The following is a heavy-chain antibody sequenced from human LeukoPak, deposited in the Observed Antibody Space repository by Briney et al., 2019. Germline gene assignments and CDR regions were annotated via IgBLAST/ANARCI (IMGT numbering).Heavy chain of an antibody. CDR2: INPSGGST. J-gene: IGHJ4*02. V-gene: IGHV1-46*01. D-gene: IGHD6-19*01. Sequence: ASVKVSCTASGYTFTSYYMPWVRQAPGQGLERMGIINPSGGSTSYAQKFQGRVTMTRDTSTSTDYMELSSLISEDTALYYCARDSSGWSVDYWGQGTLVTVSS. CDR1: GYTFTSYY. CDR3: ARDSSGWSVDY.